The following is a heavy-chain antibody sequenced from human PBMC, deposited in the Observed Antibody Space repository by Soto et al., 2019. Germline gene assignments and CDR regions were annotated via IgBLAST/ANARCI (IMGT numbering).Heavy chain of an antibody. J-gene: IGHJ5*02. CDR1: GYTFTSYA. CDR3: AREHYDILTGYYFWFDP. D-gene: IGHD3-9*01. CDR2: INAGNGNT. V-gene: IGHV1-3*01. Sequence: ASVKVSCKASGYTFTSYAMHWVRQAPGQRLEWMGWINAGNGNTKYSRKFQGRVTITRDTSASTAYMELSSLRSEDTAVYYCAREHYDILTGYYFWFDPWGQGTLVTVSS.